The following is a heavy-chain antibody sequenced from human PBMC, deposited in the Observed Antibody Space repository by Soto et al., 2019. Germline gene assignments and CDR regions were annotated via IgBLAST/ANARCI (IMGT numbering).Heavy chain of an antibody. D-gene: IGHD6-13*01. CDR2: ITGSAGNT. J-gene: IGHJ5*02. CDR3: ATTAGLSGWFDP. V-gene: IGHV3-23*01. CDR1: GFTFSLYA. Sequence: PGGSLRLSCAASGFTFSLYAMSWVRQAPGKGLEWVSSITGSAGNTYYADSVKGRFTVSRDNSEDTLYLQMNSLRSEDTAVYYCATTAGLSGWFDPWGQGTLVTVSS.